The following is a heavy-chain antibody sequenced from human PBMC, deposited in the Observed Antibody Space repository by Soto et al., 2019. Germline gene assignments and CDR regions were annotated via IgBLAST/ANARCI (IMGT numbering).Heavy chain of an antibody. CDR3: ARGPSIAAAEGLFDY. Sequence: QVQLVQSGAEVKKPGASVKVSCKASGYTFTSYAMHWVRQAPGQRLEWMGWINAGNGNTKYSQKFQGRVTITRDTSASTVYMELSSLRSEDTAVYYCARGPSIAAAEGLFDYWGQGTLVTVSS. D-gene: IGHD6-13*01. CDR2: INAGNGNT. CDR1: GYTFTSYA. V-gene: IGHV1-3*01. J-gene: IGHJ4*02.